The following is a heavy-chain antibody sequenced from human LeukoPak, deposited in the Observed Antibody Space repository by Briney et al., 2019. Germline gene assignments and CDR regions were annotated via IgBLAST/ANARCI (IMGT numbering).Heavy chain of an antibody. V-gene: IGHV4-39*01. CDR1: GGPISSSSYY. CDR3: ARRIAVESDFDY. CDR2: IYYSGST. Sequence: SETLSLTCTVSGGPISSSSYYWGWIRQPPGKGLEWIGSIYYSGSTYYNPSLKSRVTISVDTSKNQFSLKLSSVTAADTAVYYCARRIAVESDFDYWGQGTLVTVSS. D-gene: IGHD6-19*01. J-gene: IGHJ4*02.